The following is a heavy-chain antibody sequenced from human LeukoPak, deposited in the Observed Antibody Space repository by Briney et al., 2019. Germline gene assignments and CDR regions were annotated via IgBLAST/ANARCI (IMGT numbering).Heavy chain of an antibody. Sequence: GVSLRLSCAASGFTFSSYEMNWVRQAPGKGLEWVSYISGSGGGIYYADSVKGRFTMSRDNARNSLYLQMSSLRAEDTAVYYCARMPLAGQYNDCWGQGTLVTVSS. CDR1: GFTFSSYE. D-gene: IGHD6-19*01. CDR2: ISGSGGGI. CDR3: ARMPLAGQYNDC. V-gene: IGHV3-48*03. J-gene: IGHJ4*02.